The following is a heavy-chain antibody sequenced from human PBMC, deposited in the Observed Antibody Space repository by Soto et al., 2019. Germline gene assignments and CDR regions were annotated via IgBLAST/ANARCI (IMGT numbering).Heavy chain of an antibody. J-gene: IGHJ4*02. V-gene: IGHV4-39*01. CDR1: GGYGTNRSYY. CDR2: VYYGGRS. D-gene: IGHD2-8*01. CDR3: VSQRTAVLTQDYFDY. Sequence: ILSATCSVSGGYGTNRSYYWSMNKKSPVKGLEWIGSVYYGGRSYSKSSVKSRVTISVDTSKTQFSLNLNSVTASDTAVFFCVSQRTAVLTQDYFDYWGPGALVSDSS.